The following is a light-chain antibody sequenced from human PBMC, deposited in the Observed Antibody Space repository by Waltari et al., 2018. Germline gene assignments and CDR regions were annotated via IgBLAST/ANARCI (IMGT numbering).Light chain of an antibody. V-gene: IGLV1-47*01. J-gene: IGLJ2*01. CDR1: SSTIARNY. CDR3: AAWDDSLSGVV. Sequence: QSVLTQPPSASGTPGPRVTISCSGSSSTIARNYVYWYQQLPGTAPKLLIYRNNQRPSGVPDRFSGSKSGTSASLAISGLRSEDEADYYCAAWDDSLSGVVFGGGTKLTVL. CDR2: RNN.